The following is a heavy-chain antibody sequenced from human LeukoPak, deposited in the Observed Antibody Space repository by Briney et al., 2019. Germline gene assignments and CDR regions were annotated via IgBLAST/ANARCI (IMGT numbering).Heavy chain of an antibody. J-gene: IGHJ6*02. Sequence: SVKLSCKASGGTFSSYAISWVRQAPGQGLEWMGGIIPIFGTANYAQPFQGRVTITADKSTNTAYMELSSLRSEDTAVYYCARAKTDSSGYYLDSYYYGMDVWGQGTTVTVSS. D-gene: IGHD3-22*01. CDR1: GGTFSSYA. V-gene: IGHV1-69*06. CDR3: ARAKTDSSGYYLDSYYYGMDV. CDR2: IIPIFGTA.